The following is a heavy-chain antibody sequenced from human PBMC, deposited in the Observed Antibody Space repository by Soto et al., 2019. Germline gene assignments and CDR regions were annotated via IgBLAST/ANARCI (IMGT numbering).Heavy chain of an antibody. D-gene: IGHD2-15*01. V-gene: IGHV3-21*04. Sequence: GGSLRLSCAASGFTFSSYSMNWVRQAPGKGLEWVSSISSSSSYIYYADSVKGRFTISRDNAKNSLYLQMNSLRAEDTAVYYCARGAHPAYHSSCYWGQGSLVIVA. CDR2: ISSSSSYI. J-gene: IGHJ4*02. CDR1: GFTFSSYS. CDR3: ARGAHPAYHSSCY.